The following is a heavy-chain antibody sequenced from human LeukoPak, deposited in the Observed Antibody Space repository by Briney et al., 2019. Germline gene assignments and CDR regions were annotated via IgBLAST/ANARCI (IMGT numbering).Heavy chain of an antibody. CDR2: INHSGST. CDR1: GGSFGGYY. J-gene: IGHJ5*02. CDR3: ARLTLDTAMAPNWFDP. D-gene: IGHD5-18*01. Sequence: PSETLSLTCAVYGGSFGGYYWSWIRQPPGKGLEWIGEINHSGSTNYNPSLKSRVTISVDTSKNQFSLKLSSVTAADTAVYYCARLTLDTAMAPNWFDPWGQGTLVTVSS. V-gene: IGHV4-34*01.